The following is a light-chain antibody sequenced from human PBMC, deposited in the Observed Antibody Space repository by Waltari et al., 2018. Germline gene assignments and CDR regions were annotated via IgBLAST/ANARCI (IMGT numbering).Light chain of an antibody. CDR2: EVS. CDR1: QSISNW. V-gene: IGKV1-12*02. CDR3: MQGIHLPLT. Sequence: DIQMTQSPSSVSAFLGDRVPITCRASQSISNWLAWYQQKPGKAPKLLISEVSSRFSGVRARLGGSGAGTDFTLKISRVEAEDVGVYYCMQGIHLPLTFGGGTKVEIK. J-gene: IGKJ4*01.